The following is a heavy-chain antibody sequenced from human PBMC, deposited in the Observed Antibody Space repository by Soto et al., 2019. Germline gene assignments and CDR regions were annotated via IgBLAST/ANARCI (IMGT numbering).Heavy chain of an antibody. CDR3: ARLMGIPGGYYYYYYMDV. CDR1: GYSFTSYW. CDR2: IYPGDSDT. Sequence: GESLKISCKGSGYSFTSYWIGWVRQMPGKGLEWMGIIYPGDSDTRYSPSFQGQVTISADKSISTAYLQWSSLKASDTAMYYCARLMGIPGGYYYYYYMDVWGKGTTVTVSS. D-gene: IGHD6-13*01. J-gene: IGHJ6*03. V-gene: IGHV5-51*01.